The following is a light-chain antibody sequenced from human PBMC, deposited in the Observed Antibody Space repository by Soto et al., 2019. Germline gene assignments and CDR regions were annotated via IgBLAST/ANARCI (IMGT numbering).Light chain of an antibody. CDR2: KVS. CDR3: MQGTHWPIT. J-gene: IGKJ5*01. Sequence: DVVMTQSPLSLPVTLGPPASISCRSSQSLVYSDVNTYLNWFQQRPGQSPRRXIYKVSNWDSGVPARFSGSGSGTDFALKISRVEAEDVGVYYCMQGTHWPITFGQGTRLEIK. CDR1: QSLVYSDVNTY. V-gene: IGKV2D-30*01.